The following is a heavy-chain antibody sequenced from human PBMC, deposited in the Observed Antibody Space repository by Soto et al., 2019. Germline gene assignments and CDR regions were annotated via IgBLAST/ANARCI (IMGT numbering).Heavy chain of an antibody. CDR2: IYPGDSDT. Sequence: GSLKNSCQASGYSFISSWIDWVRQMPGKGRGWMGNIYPGDSDTRYSPSFQGQVTISADKSTSTAYLRWSSLKASDTATYYCARMMAASGTAFDYWGQGALVTVSS. D-gene: IGHD6-13*01. V-gene: IGHV5-51*01. CDR3: ARMMAASGTAFDY. J-gene: IGHJ4*02. CDR1: GYSFISSW.